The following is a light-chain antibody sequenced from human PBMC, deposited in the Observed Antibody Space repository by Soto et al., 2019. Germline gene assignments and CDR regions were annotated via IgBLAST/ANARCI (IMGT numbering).Light chain of an antibody. V-gene: IGKV3-20*01. CDR2: GTS. CDR1: QSLSKS. Sequence: EIGLTQSPTTLSLSPGERATLSFRASQSLSKSLVWYQQKPGQAPRVLIYGTSSRATGIPDRFSGSGSGTDFTLTISRLEPEDFAVYYCQQYTTSSWTFGQGTKV. J-gene: IGKJ1*01. CDR3: QQYTTSSWT.